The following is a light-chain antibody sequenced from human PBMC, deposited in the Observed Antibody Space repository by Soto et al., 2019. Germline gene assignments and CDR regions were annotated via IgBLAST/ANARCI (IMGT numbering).Light chain of an antibody. CDR3: RCYGISPTHT. V-gene: IGKV3-20*01. CDR2: GAS. Sequence: EIVLTQSPGTLSLSPGEGATLSCRASQSVSNNYLAWYQQKPGQAPRLLISGASSRAAGIPDRFSGSGSGTDFTLTISRLESEDFVVYYCRCYGISPTHTFGQGTKLEIK. CDR1: QSVSNNY. J-gene: IGKJ2*01.